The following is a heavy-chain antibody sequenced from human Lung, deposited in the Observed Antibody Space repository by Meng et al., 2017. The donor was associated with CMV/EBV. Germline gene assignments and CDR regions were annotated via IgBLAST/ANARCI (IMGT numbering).Heavy chain of an antibody. CDR3: ARGELLWDY. Sequence: QEQLQESGPVLVKPSQPLSLTCTVSGDSSSSGEYFWSWIRQPPGKGLEWIGYMDYRGSTFYNPSLKSRVTISVDTSKNQFSLKLSSVTAADTAVYFCARGELLWDYWGQGTLVTVSS. D-gene: IGHD2-2*01. CDR2: MDYRGST. J-gene: IGHJ4*02. CDR1: GDSSSSGEYF. V-gene: IGHV4-30-4*01.